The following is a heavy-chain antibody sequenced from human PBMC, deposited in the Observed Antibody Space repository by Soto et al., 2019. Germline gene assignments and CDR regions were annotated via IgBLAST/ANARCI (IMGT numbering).Heavy chain of an antibody. CDR1: GGTLSNYV. Sequence: GASVKVSCKASGGTLSNYVIIWLRQAPGQGLEWMGGIIPLSATANYAQRFQGRVTITADESTSTAYMDLTRLRSEDTAVYYCAREGFGGSYLVSLGQGTLVTVSS. CDR2: IIPLSATA. J-gene: IGHJ4*02. CDR3: AREGFGGSYLVS. D-gene: IGHD2-15*01. V-gene: IGHV1-69*13.